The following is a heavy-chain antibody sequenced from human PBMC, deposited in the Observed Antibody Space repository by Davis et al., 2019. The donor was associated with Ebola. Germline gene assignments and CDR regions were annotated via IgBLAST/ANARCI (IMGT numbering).Heavy chain of an antibody. D-gene: IGHD6-13*01. CDR2: IYYSGGT. V-gene: IGHV4-39*01. CDR3: ARQRGAAAGQIDY. J-gene: IGHJ4*02. CDR1: GGSISSSSYY. Sequence: MPSETLSLTCTVSGGSISSSSYYWGWIRQPPGKGLEWIGSIYYSGGTYYNPSLKSRVTISVDTSKNQFSLKLSSVTAADTAVYYCARQRGAAAGQIDYWGQGTLVTVSS.